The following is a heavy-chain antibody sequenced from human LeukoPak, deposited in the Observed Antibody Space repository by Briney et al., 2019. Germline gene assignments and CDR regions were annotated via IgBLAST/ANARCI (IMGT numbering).Heavy chain of an antibody. CDR1: GFTVSRNY. CDR2: IYSGGST. V-gene: IGHV3-53*01. CDR3: ARDPGYCSGGSCQYYYYYYMDV. D-gene: IGHD2-15*01. J-gene: IGHJ6*03. Sequence: PGGSLRLSCAASGFTVSRNYMSWVRQAPGKGLEWVSLIYSGGSTHYADAVKGRFTISRDNSKNTLYLQMNSLRAEDTAVYYCARDPGYCSGGSCQYYYYYYMDVWGKGTTVTVSS.